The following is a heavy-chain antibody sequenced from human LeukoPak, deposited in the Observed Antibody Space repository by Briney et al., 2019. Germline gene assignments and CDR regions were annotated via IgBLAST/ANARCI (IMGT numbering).Heavy chain of an antibody. V-gene: IGHV4-39*01. J-gene: IGHJ6*02. D-gene: IGHD4-17*01. CDR3: ARHTYASYYHGMDV. Sequence: PSETLSLTCTVSGGSISSSSYYWGWIRQPPGKGLERIGSIYYSGSTYYNPSLKSRVTISVDTSKNQFSLKLSSVTAADTAVYYCARHTYASYYHGMDVWGQGTTVTVSS. CDR2: IYYSGST. CDR1: GGSISSSSYY.